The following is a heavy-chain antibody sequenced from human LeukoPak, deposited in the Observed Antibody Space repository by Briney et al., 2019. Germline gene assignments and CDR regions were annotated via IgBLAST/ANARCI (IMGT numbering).Heavy chain of an antibody. J-gene: IGHJ5*02. V-gene: IGHV4-4*07. CDR2: IYTSGSI. D-gene: IGHD3-10*01. Sequence: PSETLSLTCIVSGGSISSYYWSWIRQPAGKGLEWIGRIYTSGSITYNPSLKSRVSMSVDTSKNQFSLKLSSVTAADTAVYYCARDSGTTGEVKFDPWGQGTLVTVSS. CDR3: ARDSGTTGEVKFDP. CDR1: GGSISSYY.